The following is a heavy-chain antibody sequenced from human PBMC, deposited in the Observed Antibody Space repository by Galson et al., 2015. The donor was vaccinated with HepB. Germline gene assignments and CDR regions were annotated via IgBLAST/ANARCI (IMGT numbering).Heavy chain of an antibody. D-gene: IGHD2-2*01. CDR3: ARDGGPIVVVPGESDP. Sequence: SVKVSCKASGYTFTGYYMHWVRQAPGQGLEWMGWINPNSGGTNYAQKFQGRVTMTRDTSISTAYMELSRLRSDDTAVYYCARDGGPIVVVPGESDPWGQGTLVTVSS. J-gene: IGHJ5*02. V-gene: IGHV1-2*02. CDR1: GYTFTGYY. CDR2: INPNSGGT.